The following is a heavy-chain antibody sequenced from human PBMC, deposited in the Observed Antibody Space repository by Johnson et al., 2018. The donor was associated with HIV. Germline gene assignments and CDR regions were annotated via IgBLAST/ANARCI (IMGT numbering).Heavy chain of an antibody. CDR2: IRYDGSNK. CDR3: ARERLTTHAFDI. V-gene: IGHV3-30*02. J-gene: IGHJ3*02. D-gene: IGHD4-17*01. Sequence: LVESGGGLVKPGGSLRLSCAASGFTFSSYGMHWVRQAPGKGLEWVAFIRYDGSNKYYADSVKGRFTISRDNAKNSLYLQMNSLRAEDTAFYYCARERLTTHAFDIWGQGTMVTVSS. CDR1: GFTFSSYG.